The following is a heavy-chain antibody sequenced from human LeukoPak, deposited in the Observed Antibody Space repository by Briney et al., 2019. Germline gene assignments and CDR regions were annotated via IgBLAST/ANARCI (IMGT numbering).Heavy chain of an antibody. CDR2: INHSGST. D-gene: IGHD3-10*01. Sequence: SETLSLTCAVYGGSFSGYYGSWIRQPPGKGLEWIGEINHSGSTNYNPSLKSRVTISVDTSKNQFSLKLSSVTAADTAVYYCARGHHYYGSGSYFDYWGQGTLVTVSS. CDR1: GGSFSGYY. CDR3: ARGHHYYGSGSYFDY. J-gene: IGHJ4*02. V-gene: IGHV4-34*01.